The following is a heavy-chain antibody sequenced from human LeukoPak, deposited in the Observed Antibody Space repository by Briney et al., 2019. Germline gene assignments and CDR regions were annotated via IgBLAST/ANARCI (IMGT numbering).Heavy chain of an antibody. CDR2: IYYSGST. CDR1: GGSISSYY. CDR3: ARSGSDYGDY. J-gene: IGHJ4*02. Sequence: PSETLSLTCTVSGGSISSYYWSWIRQPPGKGLEWIGYIYYSGSTNYNPSLKSRVTISVNTSKNQSSLKLSSVTAADTAVYYCARSGSDYGDYWGQGTLVTVSS. V-gene: IGHV4-59*01. D-gene: IGHD6-25*01.